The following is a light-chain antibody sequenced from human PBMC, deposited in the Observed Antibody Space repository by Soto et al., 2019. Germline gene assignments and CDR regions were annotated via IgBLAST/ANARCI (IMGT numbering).Light chain of an antibody. CDR2: GAS. J-gene: IGKJ1*01. CDR1: QSFSSN. V-gene: IGKV3-20*01. Sequence: EIVMTQSPATLSVSLGERATLSCRASQSFSSNLAWYQLKHGQAPRLLIYGASTRATGIPDRFSGSGSGTDFTLTISRLEPEDFAVYYCQQYGSSGTFGQGTRWIS. CDR3: QQYGSSGT.